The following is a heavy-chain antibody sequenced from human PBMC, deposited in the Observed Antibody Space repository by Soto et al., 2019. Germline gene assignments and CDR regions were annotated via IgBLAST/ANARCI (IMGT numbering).Heavy chain of an antibody. J-gene: IGHJ4*02. V-gene: IGHV3-23*01. CDR2: ISGSGGST. CDR3: ATPTTYCGGDCPFDY. CDR1: GFTFGSYD. D-gene: IGHD2-21*02. Sequence: GVSLRLSCAASGFTFGSYDMSWVRQAPGKGLEWVSAISGSGGSTYYAASVKGRFTISRDNSKNTLGLQMNSLRAEDTAVYYCATPTTYCGGDCPFDYWGQGTLVTVSS.